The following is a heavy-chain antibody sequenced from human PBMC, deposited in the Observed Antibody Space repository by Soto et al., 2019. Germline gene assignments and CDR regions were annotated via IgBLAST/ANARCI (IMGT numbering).Heavy chain of an antibody. CDR2: IYYSGSP. Sequence: SETLSLTCTVSGGSISGYYWSWVRQPPGKGLEWIGYIYYSGSPNYNPSLKSRVTISVDTSKNQFSLKLSSVTAADTAVYYCARMEVSSNYYYYGMDVWGQGTTVTVSS. V-gene: IGHV4-59*08. J-gene: IGHJ6*02. CDR1: GGSISGYY. CDR3: ARMEVSSNYYYYGMDV. D-gene: IGHD3-3*01.